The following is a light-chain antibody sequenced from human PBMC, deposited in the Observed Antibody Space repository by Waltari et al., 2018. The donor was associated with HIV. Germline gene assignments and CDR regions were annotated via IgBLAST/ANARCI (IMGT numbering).Light chain of an antibody. CDR1: SSDVGGYNY. V-gene: IGLV2-14*01. CDR2: EVS. Sequence: QSALTQPASVSGSPGQSITISCTGTSSDVGGYNYVSWYQQHPGKAPKLMIYEVSNLPSVVSNRFSGSKSGNTASLIISGLQAEDEADYYCSSYTSSSTQVFGTGTKVTVL. CDR3: SSYTSSSTQV. J-gene: IGLJ1*01.